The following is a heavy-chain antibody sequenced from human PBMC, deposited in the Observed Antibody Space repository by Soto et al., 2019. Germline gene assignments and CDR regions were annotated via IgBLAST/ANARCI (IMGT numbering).Heavy chain of an antibody. D-gene: IGHD6-19*01. CDR2: IYYSGSY. CDR3: ARQSIAVAFTYFFDR. Sequence: PSETLSLTCTVSGGSISTSGYSWGWIRQPPGKGLEWLGSIYYSGSYYYNPSLKSRVTVSVDTSKNQFSLKLRSVTAADTALYYCARQSIAVAFTYFFDRWAQGNLVTVSS. CDR1: GGSISTSGYS. V-gene: IGHV4-39*01. J-gene: IGHJ4*02.